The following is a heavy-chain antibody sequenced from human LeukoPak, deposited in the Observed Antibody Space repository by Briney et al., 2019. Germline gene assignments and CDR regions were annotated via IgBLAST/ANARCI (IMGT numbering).Heavy chain of an antibody. D-gene: IGHD6-13*01. CDR2: IKQDGNEK. CDR1: GFTFSSYW. J-gene: IGHJ4*02. Sequence: GGSLRLSCAASGFTFSSYWMSWVRQAPGKGLEWVANIKQDGNEKYYLESVKGRFTISRDNAKNSLYLQMNSLRDEDTAVYYCGRDRIAERGTGWRVDYWAQGTLVTVSS. V-gene: IGHV3-7*01. CDR3: GRDRIAERGTGWRVDY.